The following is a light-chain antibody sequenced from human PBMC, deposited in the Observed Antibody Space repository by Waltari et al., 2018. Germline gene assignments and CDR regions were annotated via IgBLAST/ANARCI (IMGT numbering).Light chain of an antibody. V-gene: IGKV3-15*01. CDR3: LQYYSRPYT. Sequence: EIVMTQSPGTLSVSPGERLNLSCRASQSVSSHLAWYQQKPGQAPTLLIYGASTRATGMPARFSGSGSGTEFTLTISSLQSEDVAVYFCLQYYSRPYTFGQGTKLDIK. CDR1: QSVSSH. J-gene: IGKJ2*01. CDR2: GAS.